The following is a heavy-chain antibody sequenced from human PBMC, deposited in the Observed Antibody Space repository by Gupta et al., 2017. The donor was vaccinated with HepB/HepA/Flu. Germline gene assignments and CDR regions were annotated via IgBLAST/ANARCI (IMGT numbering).Heavy chain of an antibody. V-gene: IGHV3-21*01. CDR2: ISTSSNYI. CDR1: GFTFSSYT. Sequence: EVQLVESGGGLVKPGGSLRLSCSASGFTFSSYTMTWVRQAPGKGLEWVSSISTSSNYIYYADPMKGRFTISRDNAKNTLYLQMNNLRAEDTAVYYCARDGYAYGYGYYYYYMDVWGKGTTVTVSS. D-gene: IGHD5-18*01. CDR3: ARDGYAYGYGYYYYYMDV. J-gene: IGHJ6*03.